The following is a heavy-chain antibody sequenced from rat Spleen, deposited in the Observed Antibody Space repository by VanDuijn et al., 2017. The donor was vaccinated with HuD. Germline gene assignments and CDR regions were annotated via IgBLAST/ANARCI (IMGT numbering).Heavy chain of an antibody. V-gene: IGHV5-31*01. CDR1: GFIFKNYW. Sequence: EVQLVESGGGLVQPGRSLKLSCVASGFIFKNYWMTWVRQAPGKGLEWVASITNTGSSTYYSDSVKDRFSISRLNAESTLYLQMNSLRSEDTATYYCARGSAVTITTYYFDYWGQGVMVTVSS. D-gene: IGHD1-11*01. J-gene: IGHJ2*01. CDR3: ARGSAVTITTYYFDY. CDR2: ITNTGSST.